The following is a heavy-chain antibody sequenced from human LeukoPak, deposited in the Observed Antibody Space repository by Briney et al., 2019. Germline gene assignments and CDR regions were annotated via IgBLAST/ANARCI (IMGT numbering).Heavy chain of an antibody. D-gene: IGHD2-15*01. CDR3: ARDLGCSGGGCYSPSFWFDP. V-gene: IGHV1-69*01. J-gene: IGHJ5*02. CDR2: IIPIFGTA. CDR1: GGTFSSYA. Sequence: ASVKVSCKASGGTFSSYAISWVRQAPGQGLEWMGGIIPIFGTANYAQKFQGRVTITADESTSTAYMELSSLRSEDTAVYYCARDLGCSGGGCYSPSFWFDPWGQGTLVTVSS.